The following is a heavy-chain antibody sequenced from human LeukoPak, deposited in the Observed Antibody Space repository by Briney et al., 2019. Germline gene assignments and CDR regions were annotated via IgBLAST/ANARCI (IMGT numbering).Heavy chain of an antibody. D-gene: IGHD2-2*02. Sequence: GGSLRLSCAAPGFTVSSTNMSWVRQAPGKGLGWVSVFYSGGSTYYADSVKGRFTISRDNSKNTLYLQMNSLRAEDTAVYYCASIRYYYYGMDVWGQGTTVTVSS. CDR3: ASIRYYYYGMDV. V-gene: IGHV3-53*01. CDR1: GFTVSSTN. CDR2: FYSGGST. J-gene: IGHJ6*02.